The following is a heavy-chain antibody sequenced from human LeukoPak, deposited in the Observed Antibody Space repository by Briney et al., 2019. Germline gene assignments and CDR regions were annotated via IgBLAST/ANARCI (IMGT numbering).Heavy chain of an antibody. CDR3: GRAVWVPGDPHYYYGMDV. D-gene: IGHD3-16*01. Sequence: AQTLSLTCAASGGSISSGSYPWSCIRQPPGKDLESIGYIYQSRSTYYNPSLKRRATISVDTANNQFSLKLSSVTAADTAVYYCGRAVWVPGDPHYYYGMDVWGHGTPVTVSS. CDR2: IYQSRST. J-gene: IGHJ6*02. V-gene: IGHV4-30-2*01. CDR1: GGSISSGSYP.